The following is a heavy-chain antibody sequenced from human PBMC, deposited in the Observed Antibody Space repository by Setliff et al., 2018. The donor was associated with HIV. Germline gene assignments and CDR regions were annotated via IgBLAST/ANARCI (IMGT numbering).Heavy chain of an antibody. CDR1: GNTLTDYY. Sequence: ASVKVSCKASGNTLTDYYIHWVRQAPGQGLEWMGIINPSGGSPSYAQKFQGRVTMTRDTSTSTVYMELSSLRSEDTAVYYCARDWAATVGGWFDPWGQGTPVTVSS. D-gene: IGHD2-15*01. CDR3: ARDWAATVGGWFDP. CDR2: INPSGGSP. V-gene: IGHV1-46*01. J-gene: IGHJ5*02.